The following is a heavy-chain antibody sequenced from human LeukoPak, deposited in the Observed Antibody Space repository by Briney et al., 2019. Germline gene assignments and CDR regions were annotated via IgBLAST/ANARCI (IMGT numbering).Heavy chain of an antibody. J-gene: IGHJ5*02. D-gene: IGHD2-8*01. CDR3: ARDNGIACHNWFDP. V-gene: IGHV4-39*07. CDR2: IYYSGST. CDR1: GGSISSSSYY. Sequence: PSETLSLTCTVSGGSISSSSYYWGWIRQPPGKGLEWIGSIYYSGSTYYNPSLKSRVTISVDTSKNQFSLKLSSVTAADTAVYYCARDNGIACHNWFDPWGQGTLVTVSS.